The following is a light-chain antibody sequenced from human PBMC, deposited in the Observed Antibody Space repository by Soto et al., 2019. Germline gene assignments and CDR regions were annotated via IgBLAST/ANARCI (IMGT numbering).Light chain of an antibody. J-gene: IGKJ1*01. CDR2: LGS. CDR3: MQALQTGT. V-gene: IGKV2-28*01. CDR1: QSLLHSNGYNY. Sequence: DIVMTQSPLSLPVTPGEPASISCRSSQSLLHSNGYNYLDWYLQRPGQSPQLLIYLGSSRASGVPDRFSGSGSGTYFTLKISRVEAEDVGVYYCMQALQTGTFGQGTKVEIK.